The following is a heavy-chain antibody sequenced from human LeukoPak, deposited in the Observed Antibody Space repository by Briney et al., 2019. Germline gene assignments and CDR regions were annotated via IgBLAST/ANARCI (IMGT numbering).Heavy chain of an antibody. V-gene: IGHV1-8*03. D-gene: IGHD6-13*01. CDR2: MNPNSGNT. CDR3: ARKQQRIEGFDP. J-gene: IGHJ5*02. CDR1: GYTFTSYD. Sequence: ASVKASCKASGYTFTSYDINWVRQATGQGLEWMGWMNPNSGNTGYAQKFQGRVTITRNTSISTAYMELSSLRSEDTAVYYCARKQQRIEGFDPWGQGTLVTVSS.